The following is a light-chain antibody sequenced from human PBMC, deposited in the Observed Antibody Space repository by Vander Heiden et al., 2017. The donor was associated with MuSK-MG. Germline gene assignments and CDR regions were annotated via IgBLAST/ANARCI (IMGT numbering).Light chain of an antibody. Sequence: YQLAQPSSVSVSPGQTASITCSGDKLGENYACWYQQKPGQSPVLVIYQDTKRPSGIPERLSGTSAGNAATLTICGTQAVGEADYYCQSRDSSATWRFGGGTKLNVL. V-gene: IGLV3-1*01. CDR2: QDT. J-gene: IGLJ2*01. CDR3: QSRDSSATWR. CDR1: KLGENY.